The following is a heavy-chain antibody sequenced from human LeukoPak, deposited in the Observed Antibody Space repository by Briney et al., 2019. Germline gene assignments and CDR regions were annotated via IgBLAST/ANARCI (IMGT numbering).Heavy chain of an antibody. D-gene: IGHD2-15*01. J-gene: IGHJ6*02. CDR3: AKDSYSDTRARYYYGMDV. CDR2: XXGSGGST. V-gene: IGHV3-23*01. Sequence: QPGGSLRLSCAASXXTFSSYAMSWVRQXXXXXXXXXXAXXGSGGSTYYADSVKGRFTISRDNSKNTLYLQMNSLRAEDTAVYYCAKDSYSDTRARYYYGMDVWGQGTTVTVSS. CDR1: XXTFSSYA.